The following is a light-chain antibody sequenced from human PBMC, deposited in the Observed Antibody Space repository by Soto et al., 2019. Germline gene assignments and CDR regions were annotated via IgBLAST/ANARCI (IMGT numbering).Light chain of an antibody. J-gene: IGKJ1*01. V-gene: IGKV3-20*01. CDR1: QSVSNNY. CDR2: GAS. Sequence: EIVLTQSPGTLSLSPGERSTLSCMASQSVSNNYLAWYQQKPGQAPRLLIYGASNRATGIPDRFSGSGSGTDFTLTSSRLEPEDFAVYYCQQYGSSGTFGQGTKVDVK. CDR3: QQYGSSGT.